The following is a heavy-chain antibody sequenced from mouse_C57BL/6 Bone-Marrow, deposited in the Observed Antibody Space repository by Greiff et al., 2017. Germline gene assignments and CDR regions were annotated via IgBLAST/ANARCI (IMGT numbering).Heavy chain of an antibody. D-gene: IGHD3-2*02. CDR2: INPSNGGT. J-gene: IGHJ3*01. CDR3: ARERQLRLPWFAY. V-gene: IGHV1-53*01. CDR1: GYTFTSYW. Sequence: VQLQQPGTELVKPGASVKLSCKASGYTFTSYWMHWVKQRPGQGLEWIGNINPSNGGTNYNEKFKSKATLTVDKSSSTAYLQLSSLTSEDSAVYYCARERQLRLPWFAYWGQGTLVTVSA.